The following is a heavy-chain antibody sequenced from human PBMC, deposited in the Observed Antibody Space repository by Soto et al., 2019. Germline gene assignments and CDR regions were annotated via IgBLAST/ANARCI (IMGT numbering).Heavy chain of an antibody. D-gene: IGHD6-19*01. CDR3: ARHISGWPFDY. Sequence: QVQLVQSGTEVKKPGASVKVSCKTSGYTFTDYSIQWVRQVPGQGLEWMGWINSHSDDTNYAQKFQGRVTMTGDTSISTAYMELNTLTSDDTAVYYCARHISGWPFDYWGQGTLVTVSS. CDR2: INSHSDDT. CDR1: GYTFTDYS. J-gene: IGHJ4*02. V-gene: IGHV1-2*02.